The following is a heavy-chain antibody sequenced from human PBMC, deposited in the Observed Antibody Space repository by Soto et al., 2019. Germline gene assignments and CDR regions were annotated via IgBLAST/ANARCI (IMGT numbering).Heavy chain of an antibody. Sequence: EVQLVESGGGLVQPGGSLRLSCAASEFTFDKYYMTWVRQAPGKGPEWVANIKPDGSEQYYVDSVKGRFTISRDNANNSLYLQMNSLRAEDTAVYFCARSNWNYYYGFDVWGQGTTVTVSS. CDR3: ARSNWNYYYGFDV. J-gene: IGHJ6*02. D-gene: IGHD1-20*01. CDR2: IKPDGSEQ. V-gene: IGHV3-7*01. CDR1: EFTFDKYY.